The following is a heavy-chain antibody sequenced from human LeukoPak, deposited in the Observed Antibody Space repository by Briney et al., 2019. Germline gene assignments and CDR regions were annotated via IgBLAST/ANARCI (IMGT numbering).Heavy chain of an antibody. J-gene: IGHJ4*02. D-gene: IGHD6-19*01. CDR1: GFTFDDYA. V-gene: IGHV3-9*01. CDR3: AREGVAGFDY. CDR2: ITWNSGSI. Sequence: GRSLRLSCAASGFTFDDYAMHWVRQGPGKGLEWVSGITWNSGSIGYADSVKGRFTISRDNSKNTLYLQMNSLRAEDTAVYYCAREGVAGFDYWGQGTLVTVSS.